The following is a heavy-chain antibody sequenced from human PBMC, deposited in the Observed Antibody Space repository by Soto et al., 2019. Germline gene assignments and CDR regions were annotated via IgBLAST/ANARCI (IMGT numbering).Heavy chain of an antibody. CDR3: AHRVLCTVFGLVTTTAIYFDF. D-gene: IGHD3-3*01. Sequence: QITLNESGPTVVRPTETLTLTCRFSGFSLTTSGVGVGWIRQSPEKAPEWLALIYWDDDKRYSASLKSRLTITKDISKNQVVLTVSDLDPTDTATYYCAHRVLCTVFGLVTTTAIYFDFWGQGTPVAVSS. CDR2: IYWDDDK. J-gene: IGHJ4*02. V-gene: IGHV2-5*02. CDR1: GFSLTTSGVG.